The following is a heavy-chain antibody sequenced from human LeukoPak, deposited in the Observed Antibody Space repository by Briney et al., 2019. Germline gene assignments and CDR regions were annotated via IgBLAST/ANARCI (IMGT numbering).Heavy chain of an antibody. CDR2: ISYDGSNK. CDR3: AKDRAVSGDYCFDY. CDR1: GFTFSSYG. Sequence: PGRSLRLSCAASGFTFSSYGMHWVRQAPGKGLEWVAVISYDGSNKYYADSVKGRFTISRDNSKNTLYLQMNSLRAEDTAVYYCAKDRAVSGDYCFDYWGQGTLVTVSS. D-gene: IGHD2-21*02. V-gene: IGHV3-30*18. J-gene: IGHJ4*02.